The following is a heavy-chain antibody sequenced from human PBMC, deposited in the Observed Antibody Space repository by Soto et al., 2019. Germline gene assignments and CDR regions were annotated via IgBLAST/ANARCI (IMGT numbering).Heavy chain of an antibody. CDR1: GYTFTGYY. CDR2: INPNSGGT. Sequence: ASVKVSCKASGYTFTGYYMHWVRQAPGQGLEWMGWINPNSGGTNYAQKFQGRVTMTRDTSISTAYMELSRLRSDETAVYYCAREKKYRSGWYPYFQHWGQGTLVTVSS. CDR3: AREKKYRSGWYPYFQH. D-gene: IGHD6-19*01. J-gene: IGHJ1*01. V-gene: IGHV1-2*02.